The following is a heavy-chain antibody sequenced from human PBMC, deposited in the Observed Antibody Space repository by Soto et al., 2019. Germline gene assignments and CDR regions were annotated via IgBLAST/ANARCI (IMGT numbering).Heavy chain of an antibody. J-gene: IGHJ6*02. CDR1: GFTFSSYG. CDR3: AKDRVRRTGGSYYYYGMDV. CDR2: ISYDGSNK. Sequence: GSLRLSCAASGFTFSSYGMHWVRQAPGKGLEWVAVISYDGSNKYYADSVKGRFTISRDNSKNTLYLQMNSLRAEDTAVYYCAKDRVRRTGGSYYYYGMDVWGQGTTVTVSS. V-gene: IGHV3-30*18. D-gene: IGHD1-1*01.